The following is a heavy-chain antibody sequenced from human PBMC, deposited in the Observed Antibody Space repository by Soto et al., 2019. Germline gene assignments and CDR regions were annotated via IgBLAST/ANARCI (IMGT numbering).Heavy chain of an antibody. CDR1: GGTFSSSW. V-gene: IGHV3-74*01. CDR2: IKSDGTYT. Sequence: PGAALRLSCAASGGTFSSSWRHSVHQIPGKGLVWVSRIKSDGTYTNYADSVKGRFTISRDNAENTLYLQMNSLRAEDTAVYYCAKGTLARTHPIDYWGQGTLVTVSS. D-gene: IGHD2-8*01. CDR3: AKGTLARTHPIDY. J-gene: IGHJ4*02.